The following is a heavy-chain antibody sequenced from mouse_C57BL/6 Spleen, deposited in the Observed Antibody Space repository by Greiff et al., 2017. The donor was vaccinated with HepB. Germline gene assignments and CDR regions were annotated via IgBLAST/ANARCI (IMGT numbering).Heavy chain of an antibody. Sequence: VQLQQSGPELVKPGASVKISCKASGYAFSSSWMNWVKQRPGKGLEWIGRIYPGDGDTNYNGKFKGKATLTADKSSSTAYMQLSSLTSEDSAVYFCARRWDGYFDYWGQSTTLTVSS. D-gene: IGHD4-1*01. CDR2: IYPGDGDT. V-gene: IGHV1-82*01. J-gene: IGHJ2*01. CDR1: GYAFSSSW. CDR3: ARRWDGYFDY.